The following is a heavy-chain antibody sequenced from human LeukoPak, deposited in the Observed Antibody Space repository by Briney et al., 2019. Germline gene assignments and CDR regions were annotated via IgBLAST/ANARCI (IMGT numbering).Heavy chain of an antibody. D-gene: IGHD3-10*01. CDR1: GSSINIYS. CDR3: ATNDKNPYYIKG. V-gene: IGHV4-59*12. Sequence: SETLSLTCTVSGSSINIYSWNWIRQSPEKGLEWIAYMYYSGTTNYNPSLENRAAISLDLSRHQFSLRLRSVTAADTAVYFCATNDKNPYYIKGRGPGTTVIVSS. J-gene: IGHJ6*01. CDR2: MYYSGTT.